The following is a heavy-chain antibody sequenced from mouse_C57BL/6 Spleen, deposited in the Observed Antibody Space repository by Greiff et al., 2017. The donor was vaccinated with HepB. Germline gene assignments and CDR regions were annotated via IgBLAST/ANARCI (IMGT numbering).Heavy chain of an antibody. V-gene: IGHV1-9*01. D-gene: IGHD1-1*01. Sequence: QVQLKQSGAELMKPGASVKLSCKATGYTFTGYWIEWVKQRPGHGLEWIGEILPGSGSTNYNEKFKGKATFTADTSSNTAYMQLSSLTTEDSAIYYGASRIYYYGSSYSYWGQGTTLTDSS. CDR2: ILPGSGST. CDR1: GYTFTGYW. CDR3: ASRIYYYGSSYSY. J-gene: IGHJ2*01.